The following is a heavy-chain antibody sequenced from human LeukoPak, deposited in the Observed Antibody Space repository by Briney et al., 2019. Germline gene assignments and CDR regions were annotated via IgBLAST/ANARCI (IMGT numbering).Heavy chain of an antibody. CDR1: GYTFTGYY. Sequence: ASVKVSCKASGYTFTGYYMHWVRQAPGQGLEWMGWINPNSGGTKYAQTFKGRVTMTRDTSISTAYMELSSLGSDDAAVYYCARDGDTYGYYYYGLDVWGQGTTVTVSS. J-gene: IGHJ6*02. CDR2: INPNSGGT. CDR3: ARDGDTYGYYYYGLDV. V-gene: IGHV1-2*02. D-gene: IGHD5-18*01.